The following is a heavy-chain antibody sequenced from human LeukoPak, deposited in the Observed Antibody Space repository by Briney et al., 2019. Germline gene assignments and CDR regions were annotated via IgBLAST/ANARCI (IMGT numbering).Heavy chain of an antibody. CDR1: GFTFSSYA. D-gene: IGHD1/OR15-1a*01. J-gene: IGHJ4*02. CDR2: ISSSGGST. CDR3: AINWNNDY. Sequence: GGSLRLSCAASGFTFSSYAMSWVRQAPGKGLEWVSAISSSGGSTYYVDSVKGRSTVSRDNSRNTLYLQMNSLRAEDTAVYYCAINWNNDYWGQGTLVTVSS. V-gene: IGHV3-23*01.